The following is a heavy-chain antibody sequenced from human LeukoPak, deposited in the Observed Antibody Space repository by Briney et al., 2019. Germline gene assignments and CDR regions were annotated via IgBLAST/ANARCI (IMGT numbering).Heavy chain of an antibody. J-gene: IGHJ4*02. D-gene: IGHD6-19*01. CDR3: AKTRDSSGWYGGISFDY. Sequence: PGGSLRLSCAASGFIFSNYGMNWVRQAPGKGLEWVSAISGSGGSTYYVDSVKGRFTISRDNSKNTLYLQMNSLRAEDTAVYYCAKTRDSSGWYGGISFDYWGQGTLVTVSS. CDR2: ISGSGGST. CDR1: GFIFSNYG. V-gene: IGHV3-23*01.